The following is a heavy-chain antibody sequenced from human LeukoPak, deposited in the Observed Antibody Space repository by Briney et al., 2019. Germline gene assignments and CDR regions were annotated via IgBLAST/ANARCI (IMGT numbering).Heavy chain of an antibody. Sequence: GGSLRLSCAASGFTFSSYAMHWVRQAPGKGLEWVAVISYDGSNKYYADSVKGRFTISRDNSKNTLYLQMNSLRAEDTAVYYCARDNMQWWDTAMGHGDYWGQGTLVTVSS. D-gene: IGHD5-18*01. V-gene: IGHV3-30*04. CDR2: ISYDGSNK. J-gene: IGHJ4*02. CDR3: ARDNMQWWDTAMGHGDY. CDR1: GFTFSSYA.